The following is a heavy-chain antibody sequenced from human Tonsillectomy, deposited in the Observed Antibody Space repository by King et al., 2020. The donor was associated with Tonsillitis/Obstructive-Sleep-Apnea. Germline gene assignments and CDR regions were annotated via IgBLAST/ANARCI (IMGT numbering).Heavy chain of an antibody. CDR1: GFTFSSYG. D-gene: IGHD6-19*01. CDR3: ARELGSGWVGDAFDI. Sequence: QLVQSGGGVVQPGRSLRLSCAASGFTFSSYGMHGVRQAPGKGLEWVAVIWYDGSNKYYADSVKGRFTISRDNSKNTLYLQMNSLRAEDTAVYYCARELGSGWVGDAFDIWGQGTMVTVSS. J-gene: IGHJ3*02. CDR2: IWYDGSNK. V-gene: IGHV3-33*01.